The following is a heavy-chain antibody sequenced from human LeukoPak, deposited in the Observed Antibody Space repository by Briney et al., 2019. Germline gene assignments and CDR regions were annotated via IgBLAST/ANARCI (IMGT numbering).Heavy chain of an antibody. CDR2: IRYDGSNK. J-gene: IGHJ6*03. Sequence: PGGSLRLSCAASGFTFSSYGMHWVRQAPGKGLEWVAFIRYDGSNKYYADSVKGRFTISRDNSKNTLYLQMNSLRAEDTAVYYCAKAGSMGLELALDYYYYYMDVWGKGTTVTVSS. D-gene: IGHD1-7*01. CDR3: AKAGSMGLELALDYYYYYMDV. V-gene: IGHV3-30*02. CDR1: GFTFSSYG.